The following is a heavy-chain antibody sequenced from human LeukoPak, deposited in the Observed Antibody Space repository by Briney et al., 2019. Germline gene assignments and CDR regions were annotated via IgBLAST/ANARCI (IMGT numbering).Heavy chain of an antibody. CDR3: ARGRGWVDY. J-gene: IGHJ4*02. Sequence: GGSLRLSCAASGFTFSNYWVTWFRQAPGKGLEWVANIKEDGGEKNYVDSVKGRFTISRDNAKSSLYLQLNSLRAEDTAMYYCARGRGWVDYWGQGTLVTVSS. CDR2: IKEDGGEK. D-gene: IGHD1-26*01. V-gene: IGHV3-7*02. CDR1: GFTFSNYW.